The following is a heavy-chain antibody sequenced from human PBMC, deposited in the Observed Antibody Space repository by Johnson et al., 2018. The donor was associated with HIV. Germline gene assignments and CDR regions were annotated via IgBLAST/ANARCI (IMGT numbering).Heavy chain of an antibody. CDR3: ARAGSSSSGPRAFDI. J-gene: IGHJ3*02. D-gene: IGHD6-6*01. CDR1: GFTFSSYA. CDR2: ISYDGRDA. V-gene: IGHV3-30*04. Sequence: VQLVESGGGVVQPGRSLRLSCTASGFTFSSYALHWVRQAPGKGLEWVAVISYDGRDAYYADSVKGRFTISRDNSKNTLYLQMNSLRAEDTAVYYCARAGSSSSGPRAFDIWGQGTMVTVSS.